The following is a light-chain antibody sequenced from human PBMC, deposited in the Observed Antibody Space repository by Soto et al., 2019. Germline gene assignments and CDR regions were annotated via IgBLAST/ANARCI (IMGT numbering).Light chain of an antibody. Sequence: DIQVTQSPPSLSASVGDRVTITCRASQSISSSLNWYQQKPGKAPKVLIHAASNLQSGVPSRLSGSGSGTDFTLTMSSLQPEDFASYFCQQSRSTPYTFGQGTKVEIK. CDR2: AAS. J-gene: IGKJ2*01. CDR1: QSISSS. CDR3: QQSRSTPYT. V-gene: IGKV1-39*01.